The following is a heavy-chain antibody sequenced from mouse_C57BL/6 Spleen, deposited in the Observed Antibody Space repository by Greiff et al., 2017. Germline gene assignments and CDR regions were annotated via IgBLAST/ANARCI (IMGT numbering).Heavy chain of an antibody. CDR1: GFTFSDYG. CDR3: ARRYLYYYAMDY. CDR2: ISSGSSTI. Sequence: EVQVVESGGGLVKPGGSLKLSCAASGFTFSDYGMHWVRQAPEKGLEWVAYISSGSSTIYYADTVKGRFTISRDNAKNPLFLQMTSLRSEDTAMYYGARRYLYYYAMDYWGQGTSVTVSS. D-gene: IGHD5-1-1*01. V-gene: IGHV5-17*01. J-gene: IGHJ4*01.